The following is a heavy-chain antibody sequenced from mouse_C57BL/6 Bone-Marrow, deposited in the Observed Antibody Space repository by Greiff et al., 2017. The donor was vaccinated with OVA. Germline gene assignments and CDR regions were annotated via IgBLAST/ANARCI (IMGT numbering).Heavy chain of an antibody. CDR2: INPSSGYT. D-gene: IGHD1-1*01. V-gene: IGHV1-4*01. J-gene: IGHJ4*01. CDR1: GYTFTSYT. Sequence: VQLQQSGAELARPGASVKMSCKASGYTFTSYTMHWVKQRPGQGLEWIGYINPSSGYTKYNQKFKDKATLTADKSSSTAYMQLSSLTSEDSAVYYCARSIYYYGSSYSFYAMDYWGQGTSVTVSS. CDR3: ARSIYYYGSSYSFYAMDY.